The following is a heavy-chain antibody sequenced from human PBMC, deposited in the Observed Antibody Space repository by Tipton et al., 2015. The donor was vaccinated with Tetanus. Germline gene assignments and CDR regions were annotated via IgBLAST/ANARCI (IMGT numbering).Heavy chain of an antibody. D-gene: IGHD6-19*01. V-gene: IGHV4-39*02. CDR2: FYYSGSS. Sequence: GLVKPSETLTLTCAVSGRSLSGSTYYWGWIRQPSGKGLEWIGGFYYSGSSYYNSSLKSRVTISVDTSNNHFSLRLSSVTAADTAVYYCAILPKHWLAPRGAPWGQGILVTVSS. CDR3: AILPKHWLAPRGAP. J-gene: IGHJ5*02. CDR1: GRSLSGSTYY.